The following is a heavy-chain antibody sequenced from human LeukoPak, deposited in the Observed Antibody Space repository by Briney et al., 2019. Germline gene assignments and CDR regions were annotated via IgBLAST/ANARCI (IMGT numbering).Heavy chain of an antibody. J-gene: IGHJ5*02. CDR2: IYYSGNT. CDR1: GGSISRSSSY. Sequence: PSETLSLTCTVSGGSISRSSSYWGWIRQPPGKGLEWIGSIYYSGNTYYNPSLKSRVNISVDMSKNQVSLKVSSVTAADTAVYYCARRRTVSTTGRLDPWDQGILVTVSS. D-gene: IGHD5/OR15-5a*01. CDR3: ARRRTVSTTGRLDP. V-gene: IGHV4-39*01.